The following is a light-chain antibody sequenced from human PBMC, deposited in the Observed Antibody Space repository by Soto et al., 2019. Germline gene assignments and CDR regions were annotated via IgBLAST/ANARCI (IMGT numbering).Light chain of an antibody. J-gene: IGKJ4*01. Sequence: DIQMTQSPSSLSASVGDRVTITCRASQSISSYLNWYQQKPRKAPKLPIYAASSLQSGVPSRFSGSGSGTDFTLTISSLQPEDFATYYCQQSYSTPHTFGGGTKVEIK. CDR2: AAS. CDR1: QSISSY. V-gene: IGKV1-39*01. CDR3: QQSYSTPHT.